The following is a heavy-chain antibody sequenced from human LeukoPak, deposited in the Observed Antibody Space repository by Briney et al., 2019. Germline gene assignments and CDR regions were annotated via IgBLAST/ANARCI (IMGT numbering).Heavy chain of an antibody. V-gene: IGHV3-23*01. Sequence: GGSLRLSCAASGFTLSSYAMTWVRQAPGRGLEWVSSVDGGGGGTYYADSVKGRFTISRDNSKDTLYMQMNGLRAEDTAVYFCAKQSAGSAAWYSLHYDFWGQGTLVTVSS. D-gene: IGHD6-13*01. CDR1: GFTLSSYA. J-gene: IGHJ4*02. CDR3: AKQSAGSAAWYSLHYDF. CDR2: VDGGGGGT.